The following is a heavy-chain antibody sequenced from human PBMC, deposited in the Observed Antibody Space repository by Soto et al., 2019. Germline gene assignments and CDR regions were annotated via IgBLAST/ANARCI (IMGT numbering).Heavy chain of an antibody. V-gene: IGHV1-2*04. J-gene: IGHJ6*02. Sequence: ASVKVSCKASGYTFTSYYMHWVRQAPGQGLEWMGWINPNSGGTNYAQKFQGWVTMTRDTSISTAYMELSRLTSDDTAVYYCARAIGYCSGGSCPHTYYYMDVWGQETTVTVSS. CDR2: INPNSGGT. CDR1: GYTFTSYY. CDR3: ARAIGYCSGGSCPHTYYYMDV. D-gene: IGHD2-15*01.